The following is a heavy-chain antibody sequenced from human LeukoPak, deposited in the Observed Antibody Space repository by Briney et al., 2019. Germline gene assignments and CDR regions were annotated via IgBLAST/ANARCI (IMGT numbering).Heavy chain of an antibody. J-gene: IGHJ4*02. CDR3: ARSHDHLWGNYPDY. V-gene: IGHV4/OR15-8*01. CDR1: GGSIDSTNW. CDR2: IHHDGRI. Sequence: SETLSLTCDVSGGSIDSTNWWNWVRQPPGKGLEWIGEIHHDGRINYNPSLKSRVTLSVDKSKNQFSLRLNSVTAADTAMYYCARSHDHLWGNYPDYWGQGTLVTVPS. D-gene: IGHD3-16*02.